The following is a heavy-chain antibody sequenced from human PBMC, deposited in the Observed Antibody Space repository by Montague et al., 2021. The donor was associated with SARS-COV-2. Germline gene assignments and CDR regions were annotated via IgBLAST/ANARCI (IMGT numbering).Heavy chain of an antibody. Sequence: SETLSLTCTVSGGSISSSSYYWGWIRQPPGKGLEWIGYIYYSGSTYYNPSLKSRVTISVDTSKNQFSLKLSSVTAADTAVYYCAREVDDTVVNGIDVWGQGTTVTVSS. CDR1: GGSISSSSYY. CDR2: IYYSGST. CDR3: AREVDDTVVNGIDV. V-gene: IGHV4-39*07. D-gene: IGHD4-23*01. J-gene: IGHJ6*02.